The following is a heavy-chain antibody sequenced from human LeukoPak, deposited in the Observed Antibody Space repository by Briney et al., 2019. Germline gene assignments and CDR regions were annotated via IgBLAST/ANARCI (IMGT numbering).Heavy chain of an antibody. D-gene: IGHD2/OR15-2a*01. J-gene: IGHJ3*02. V-gene: IGHV6-1*01. CDR3: ARGKYSAFDI. CDR1: GDSVSSNSVA. CDR2: TFYTSKWYN. Sequence: SQTLSLTCAISGDSVSSNSVAWNWIRQSPSRGLEWLGRTFYTSKWYNDYAVSVKSRITINPDTSKNQFSLQLSSVTPEDTAVYYCARGKYSAFDIWGQGTMVTVSS.